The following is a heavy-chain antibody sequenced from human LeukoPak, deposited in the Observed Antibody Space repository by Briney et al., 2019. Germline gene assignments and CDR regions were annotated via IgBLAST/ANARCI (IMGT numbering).Heavy chain of an antibody. D-gene: IGHD4-17*01. J-gene: IGHJ3*02. CDR3: GKDPNGDYVGAFDM. Sequence: GGSLRLSCAASGFTFSSYAMSWVRQAPGKGLEWVSAISGSGGSTYYADSVKGRFTISRDNSKNTLFLQVNSLRAKDTAVYYCGKDPNGDYVGAFDMWGQGTMVTVSP. CDR1: GFTFSSYA. V-gene: IGHV3-23*01. CDR2: ISGSGGST.